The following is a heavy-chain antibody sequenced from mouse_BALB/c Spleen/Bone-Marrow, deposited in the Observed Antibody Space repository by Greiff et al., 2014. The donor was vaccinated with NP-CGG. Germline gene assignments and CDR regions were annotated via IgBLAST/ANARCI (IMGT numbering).Heavy chain of an antibody. J-gene: IGHJ4*01. CDR1: GYSFTDYN. D-gene: IGHD3-1*01. V-gene: IGHV1S135*01. CDR2: VDPYNGGT. Sequence: EVKLMESEPELVKPGASVRVSCKASGYSFTDYNMYWVKQSHGKSLEWIGYVDPYNGGTSYNQKFKGKATLTVDKSSSTAFMHLNSLTSEDSAVYYCASYHSSGYAMDYWGQGTSVTVSS. CDR3: ASYHSSGYAMDY.